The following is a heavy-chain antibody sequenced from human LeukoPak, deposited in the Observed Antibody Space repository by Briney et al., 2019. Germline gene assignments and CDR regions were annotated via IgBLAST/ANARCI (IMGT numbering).Heavy chain of an antibody. CDR1: GGSISSNSYY. CDR3: ARGRGYSYGHWFQPRWVWFDP. J-gene: IGHJ5*02. Sequence: PSETLSLTCTVSGGSISSNSYYWGWIRQPPGKGLEWIGNIYYSGSTYYNPSLKSRVTISVDMSKNQFSLKLSSVTAADTAVYYCARGRGYSYGHWFQPRWVWFDPWGQGTLVTVSS. V-gene: IGHV4-39*07. D-gene: IGHD5-18*01. CDR2: IYYSGST.